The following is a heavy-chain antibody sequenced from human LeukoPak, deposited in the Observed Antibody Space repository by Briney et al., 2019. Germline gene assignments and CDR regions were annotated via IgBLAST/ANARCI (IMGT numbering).Heavy chain of an antibody. V-gene: IGHV3-11*03. CDR1: GFTFSDYY. D-gene: IGHD3-10*01. CDR2: ISSGSSYT. Sequence: PGGSLRLSCAVSGFTFSDYYMTWIRQAPGKGLEWVSKISSGSSYTNYADSVKGRFTISRDNVKNSLYLQMNSLRAEDTAVYYCAKVNSGRYPDYWGQRTLVTVSS. J-gene: IGHJ4*02. CDR3: AKVNSGRYPDY.